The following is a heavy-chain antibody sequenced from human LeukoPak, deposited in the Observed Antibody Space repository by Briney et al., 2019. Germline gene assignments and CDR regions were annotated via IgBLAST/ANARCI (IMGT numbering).Heavy chain of an antibody. CDR1: GGTFSSYT. D-gene: IGHD4-17*01. Sequence: SVEVSCKASGGTFSSYTISWVRRAPGQGLEWMGRIIPILGIANYAQKFQGRVTITADKSTSTAYMELSSLRSEDTAVYYCARDQTTLLFDYWGQGTLVTVSS. V-gene: IGHV1-69*04. J-gene: IGHJ4*02. CDR2: IIPILGIA. CDR3: ARDQTTLLFDY.